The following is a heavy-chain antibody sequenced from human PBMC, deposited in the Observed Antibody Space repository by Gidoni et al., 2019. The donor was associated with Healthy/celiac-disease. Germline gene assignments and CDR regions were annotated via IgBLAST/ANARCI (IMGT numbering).Heavy chain of an antibody. D-gene: IGHD3-10*01. J-gene: IGHJ4*02. V-gene: IGHV1-69*04. CDR1: GGTFSSYA. CDR2: IIPILGIA. Sequence: QVQLVQSGAEVKKPGSSVKVSCKASGGTFSSYAISWVRQAPGQGLEWMGRIIPILGIANYAQKFQGRVTITADKSTSTAYMELSSLRSEDTAVYYCVRDEGSGSYFLDYWGQGTLVTVSS. CDR3: VRDEGSGSYFLDY.